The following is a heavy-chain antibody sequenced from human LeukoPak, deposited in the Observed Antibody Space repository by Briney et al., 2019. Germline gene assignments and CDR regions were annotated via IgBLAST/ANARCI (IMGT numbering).Heavy chain of an antibody. V-gene: IGHV4-59*01. D-gene: IGHD1-1*01. Sequence: SETLSLTCTVSGGSISSYYWSWIRQPPGKGLEYIGYIHYSGITNYNPSLMSRVTISVDTSKNQISLKLSSVTAADTAVYYCARRYNYVFDYWGQGTLVTVSS. CDR3: ARRYNYVFDY. CDR1: GGSISSYY. CDR2: IHYSGIT. J-gene: IGHJ4*02.